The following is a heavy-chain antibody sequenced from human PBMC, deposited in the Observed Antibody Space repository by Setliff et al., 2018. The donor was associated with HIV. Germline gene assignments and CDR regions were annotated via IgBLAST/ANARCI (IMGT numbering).Heavy chain of an antibody. CDR2: INYRGNT. J-gene: IGHJ6*03. V-gene: IGHV4-39*01. CDR3: ASLDGSESPYIYYYYMDV. Sequence: KTSETLSLTCTVSGGSISTSRYYWGWIRQPPGKGLEWIGSINYRGNTYYNPSLKSRAAISVDTSKNQISLKLSSVTAADPAVYYCASLDGSESPYIYYYYMDVWGEGTAVTVSS. D-gene: IGHD3-10*01. CDR1: GGSISTSRYY.